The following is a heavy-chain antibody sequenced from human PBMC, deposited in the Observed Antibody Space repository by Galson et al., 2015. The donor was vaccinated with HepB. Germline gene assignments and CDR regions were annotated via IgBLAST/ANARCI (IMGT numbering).Heavy chain of an antibody. J-gene: IGHJ6*03. CDR1: GGSVSSADYS. CDR2: TRYSGGI. CDR3: ARADYKRSLYYMDV. V-gene: IGHV4-30-4*01. Sequence: TLSLTCSVSGGSVSSADYSWSWVRQPPGKGLEWIGYTRYSGGIYYNPSLTSRVTISIGTFKNQFSLILTSVTAADTAMYYCARADYKRSLYYMDVWGRGTTVTVSS. D-gene: IGHD4-11*01.